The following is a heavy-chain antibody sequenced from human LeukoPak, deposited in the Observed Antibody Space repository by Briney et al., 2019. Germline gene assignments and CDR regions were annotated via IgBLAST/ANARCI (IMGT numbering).Heavy chain of an antibody. CDR2: ISGSGLST. CDR3: AKGPKKYYYDSSGYLDY. V-gene: IGHV3-23*01. D-gene: IGHD3-22*01. CDR1: GFTFSSYA. J-gene: IGHJ4*02. Sequence: GGSLRLSCAASGFTFSSYAMSWVRRAPGKGLEWVSAISGSGLSTYYADSVKGRFTISRDNSKNTLYLQMNSLRAEDTAVYYCAKGPKKYYYDSSGYLDYWGQGTLVTVSS.